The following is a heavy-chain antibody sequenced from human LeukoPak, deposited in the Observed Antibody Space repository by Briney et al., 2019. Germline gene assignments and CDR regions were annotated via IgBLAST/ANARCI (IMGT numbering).Heavy chain of an antibody. D-gene: IGHD4-17*01. CDR3: ARGNAVGDYVPLNN. J-gene: IGHJ4*02. V-gene: IGHV1-69*16. CDR2: IIPDLGTT. CDR1: GGTFRSYT. Sequence: GSSVKVSCMISGGTFRSYTVTWVRQAPGQGLDWMGGIIPDLGTTNFAQKFQGRVTITADALTSSVYMEMNSLTSDDTAVYYCARGNAVGDYVPLNNWGQGTLVTVSS.